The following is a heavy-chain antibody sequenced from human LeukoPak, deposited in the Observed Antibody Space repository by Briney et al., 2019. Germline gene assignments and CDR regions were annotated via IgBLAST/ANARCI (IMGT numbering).Heavy chain of an antibody. Sequence: GGSLRLSCAASGFTFSNYAMSWVRQAPGKGLEWVSGINWNGGSTGYADSVKGRFTISRDNAKNSLYLQMNSLRAEDTALYYCARDLPAYYYDSSGTYYYYYMDVWGKGTTVTVSS. CDR1: GFTFSNYA. CDR3: ARDLPAYYYDSSGTYYYYYMDV. D-gene: IGHD3-22*01. J-gene: IGHJ6*03. CDR2: INWNGGST. V-gene: IGHV3-20*04.